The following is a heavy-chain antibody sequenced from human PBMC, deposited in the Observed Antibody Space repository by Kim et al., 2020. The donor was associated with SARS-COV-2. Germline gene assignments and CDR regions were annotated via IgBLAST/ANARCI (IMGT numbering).Heavy chain of an antibody. Sequence: GGSLRLSCSVFGFSFSHYAMYWVRQAPGKGLEYVSAISTDGRETFYRDSVKGRFTISRDNSKNTLYLQMTSLRPEDTALYYCVKTSSTWPRHFDYWGQGT. CDR2: ISTDGRET. V-gene: IGHV3-64D*09. D-gene: IGHD6-13*01. CDR3: VKTSSTWPRHFDY. CDR1: GFSFSHYA. J-gene: IGHJ4*02.